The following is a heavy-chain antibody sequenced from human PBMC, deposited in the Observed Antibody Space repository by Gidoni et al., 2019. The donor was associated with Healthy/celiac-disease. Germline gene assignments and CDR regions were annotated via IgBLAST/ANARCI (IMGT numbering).Heavy chain of an antibody. J-gene: IGHJ4*02. CDR1: GYTFTSYY. CDR3: ARDFAVEPRGIFDY. D-gene: IGHD3-10*01. V-gene: IGHV1-46*01. CDR2: INPSGGST. Sequence: QVQLVQSGAEVKKPGASVKVSCKASGYTFTSYYMHWVRQAHGQGLEWMGIINPSGGSTSYAKKVQGRVTMTRDTSTSTVYMEMSSLRSEDTAVYYCARDFAVEPRGIFDYWGQGTLVTVSS.